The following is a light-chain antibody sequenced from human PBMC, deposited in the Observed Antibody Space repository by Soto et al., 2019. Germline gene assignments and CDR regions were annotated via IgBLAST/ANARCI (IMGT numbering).Light chain of an antibody. J-gene: IGKJ1*01. Sequence: EIVMTQSPATLSVSPGERATLSCRASQSVSSNLAWYQQKPGQAPRLLIYGASNRATGIPDRFRGSGSGTDFTLTISRLEPEDFAVYYCQQYGSSGTFGQGTKVDIK. CDR1: QSVSSN. CDR3: QQYGSSGT. V-gene: IGKV3-20*01. CDR2: GAS.